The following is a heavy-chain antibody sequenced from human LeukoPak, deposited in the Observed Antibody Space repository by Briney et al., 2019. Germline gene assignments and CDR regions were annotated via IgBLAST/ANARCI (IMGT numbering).Heavy chain of an antibody. J-gene: IGHJ4*02. CDR1: GITLSNYG. V-gene: IGHV3-23*01. CDR2: ISGSGGST. D-gene: IGHD3-22*01. Sequence: HPGGSLTLSCAVSGITLSNYGMSWVRQAPGKGLEWVAGISGSGGSTNYADSVKGRFTISRDHPKNTLFLQMNSLRAEDTAVYFCAKRGVVIRVILVGFHKEAYYFDSWGQGALVTVSS. CDR3: AKRGVVIRVILVGFHKEAYYFDS.